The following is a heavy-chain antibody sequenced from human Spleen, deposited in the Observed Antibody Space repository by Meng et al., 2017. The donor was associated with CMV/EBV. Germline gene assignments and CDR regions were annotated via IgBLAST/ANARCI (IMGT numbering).Heavy chain of an antibody. Sequence: GESLKISCAASGFTFTTYWMHWVRQAPGKGLVWVSRINSDGSSINYADSVKGRFTISRDNAENTLYLQMNSMRVEDTAVYYCVRVRYQLSHVGVFDFWSQGTLVTVSS. D-gene: IGHD2-2*01. V-gene: IGHV3-74*01. CDR3: VRVRYQLSHVGVFDF. CDR2: INSDGSSI. J-gene: IGHJ4*02. CDR1: GFTFTTYW.